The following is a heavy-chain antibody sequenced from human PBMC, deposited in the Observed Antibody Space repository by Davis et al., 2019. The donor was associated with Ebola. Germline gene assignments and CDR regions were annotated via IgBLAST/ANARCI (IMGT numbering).Heavy chain of an antibody. D-gene: IGHD6-13*01. CDR2: ISSSSSTI. J-gene: IGHJ4*02. V-gene: IGHV3-48*01. Sequence: GESLKISCAASGFTFSDYYMNWVRQAPGKGLEWVSYISSSSSTIYYADSVKGRFTISRDNSKNTLYLQMNSLRAEDTAVYYCAKDLARGSAAGTSGFDYWGQGTLVTVSS. CDR1: GFTFSDYY. CDR3: AKDLARGSAAGTSGFDY.